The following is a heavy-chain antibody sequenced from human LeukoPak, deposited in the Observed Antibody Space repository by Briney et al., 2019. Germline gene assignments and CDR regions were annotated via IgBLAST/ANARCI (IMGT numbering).Heavy chain of an antibody. CDR3: TACTGGSCYSDY. CDR2: IKSKTTGETT. Sequence: GGSLRLSCAASGFSFSNAWMSRVRQAPGKGLEWVGRIKSKTTGETTDFAAPVKGRFTISRDDSKNTLYLQMNSLKIEDTAVYYCTACTGGSCYSDYWGQGTLVTVSS. J-gene: IGHJ4*02. V-gene: IGHV3-15*01. D-gene: IGHD2-15*01. CDR1: GFSFSNAW.